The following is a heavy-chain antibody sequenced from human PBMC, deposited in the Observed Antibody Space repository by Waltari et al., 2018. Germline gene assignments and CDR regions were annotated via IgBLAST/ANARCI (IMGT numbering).Heavy chain of an antibody. J-gene: IGHJ4*02. CDR2: IIPIVGTA. V-gene: IGHV1-69*08. CDR3: ATALSLGIVDY. CDR1: GGTFSSYA. Sequence: QVQLVQSGAEVKKPGSSVKVSCKASGGTFSSYAISWVRQAPGQGLEWMGRIIPIVGTANYAQKFQGRVTMTEDTSTDTAYMELSSLRSEDTAVYYCATALSLGIVDYWGQGTLVTVSS. D-gene: IGHD7-27*01.